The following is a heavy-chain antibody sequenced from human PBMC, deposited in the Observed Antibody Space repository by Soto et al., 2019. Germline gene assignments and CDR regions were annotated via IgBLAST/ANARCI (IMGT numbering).Heavy chain of an antibody. CDR2: INPNSGGT. CDR3: ARARTNYYTTSDYDF. V-gene: IGHV1-2*02. CDR1: GYTFTYYY. Sequence: GASVKVSCKTSGYTFTYYYMYWVRQAPGQGLEWMGWINPNSGGTNYARKFQGRVTMTRDTSISTAYIELSRLRSDDTAVYYCARARTNYYTTSDYDFWGQGTLVTVSS. D-gene: IGHD3-22*01. J-gene: IGHJ4*02.